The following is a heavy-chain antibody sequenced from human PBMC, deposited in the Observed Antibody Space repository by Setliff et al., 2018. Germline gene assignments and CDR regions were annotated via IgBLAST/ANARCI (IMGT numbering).Heavy chain of an antibody. CDR3: ARDQWVRSPPLYFSYSMDV. V-gene: IGHV4-61*02. CDR1: GGSISTPYYY. D-gene: IGHD5-12*01. CDR2: ISTSGNT. Sequence: SETLSLTCTVSGGSISTPYYYWSWIRQAPGKGLEWIGRISTSGNTNYNPSLKSRVTVSLDTSKNQFSLKLTSMTAADTAVYYCARDQWVRSPPLYFSYSMDVWGQGTTVTVSS. J-gene: IGHJ6*02.